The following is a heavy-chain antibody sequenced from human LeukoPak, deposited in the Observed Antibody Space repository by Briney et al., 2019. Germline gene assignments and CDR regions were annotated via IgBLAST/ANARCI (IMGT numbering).Heavy chain of an antibody. D-gene: IGHD3-10*01. Sequence: GGSLRLSCAASGFTFSSYEMNWVRQAPGKGLEWVSYISSSGSNIYYADSVKGRFTISRDNSKNTLHLHMISLRAEDTAVYYCARSFFYGSGSYSLYYFDYWGQGTLVTVSS. CDR2: ISSSGSNI. V-gene: IGHV3-48*03. J-gene: IGHJ4*02. CDR3: ARSFFYGSGSYSLYYFDY. CDR1: GFTFSSYE.